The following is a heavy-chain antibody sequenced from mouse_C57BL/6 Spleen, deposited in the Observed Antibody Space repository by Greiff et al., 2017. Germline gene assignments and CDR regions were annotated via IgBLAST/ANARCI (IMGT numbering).Heavy chain of an antibody. CDR3: AREEIYYYGSSYAMDY. J-gene: IGHJ4*01. V-gene: IGHV1-77*01. CDR2: IGPGSGST. D-gene: IGHD1-1*01. CDR1: GYTFTDYY. Sequence: VQLQQSGAELVKPGASVKISCKASGYTFTDYYINWVKQRPGQGLEWIGKIGPGSGSTYYNEKFKGKATLTADKSSSTAYMQLSSLTSEDSAVYFCAREEIYYYGSSYAMDYWGQGTSVTVSS.